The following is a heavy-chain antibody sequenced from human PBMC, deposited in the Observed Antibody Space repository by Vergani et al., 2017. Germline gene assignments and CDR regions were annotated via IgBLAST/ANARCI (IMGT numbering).Heavy chain of an antibody. Sequence: QVQLVQSGAEVKKPGASVKVSCKASGYTFTSYYMHWVRQAPGQGLEWMGIINPSGGSTSYAQKFQGRVTMTRDTSTSTVYMELSSLRSEDTAVYYCARVGADCSSTSCSYFDYWGQGTLVTVSS. V-gene: IGHV1-46*01. CDR1: GYTFTSYY. D-gene: IGHD2-2*01. CDR3: ARVGADCSSTSCSYFDY. J-gene: IGHJ4*02. CDR2: INPSGGST.